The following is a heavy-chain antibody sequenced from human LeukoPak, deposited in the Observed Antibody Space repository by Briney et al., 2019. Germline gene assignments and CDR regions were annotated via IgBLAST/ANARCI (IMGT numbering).Heavy chain of an antibody. Sequence: SETLSLTCTVSGGSISSGGYYWSWIRQPPGKGLEWIGYIYHSGSTYYNPSLKSRVTISVDTSKNQFSLKLSSVTAADTAVYYCARIDVGKQQLVLDYWGQGTLVTVSS. D-gene: IGHD6-13*01. CDR1: GGSISSGGYY. CDR3: ARIDVGKQQLVLDY. CDR2: IYHSGST. J-gene: IGHJ4*02. V-gene: IGHV4-30-2*01.